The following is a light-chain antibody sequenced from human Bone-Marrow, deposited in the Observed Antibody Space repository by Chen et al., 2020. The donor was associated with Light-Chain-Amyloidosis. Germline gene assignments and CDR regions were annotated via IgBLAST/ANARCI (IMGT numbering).Light chain of an antibody. Sequence: DIQMTQSPSSLSASVGDRVTITCRASQSISSYLNWYQQKPGKAPTLLIYAASSLQSGVPSSFSGSGSLTDFTLTITSLQPEDFATYYCHQSYSTPITFGPGTTVDI. V-gene: IGKV1-39*01. J-gene: IGKJ3*01. CDR1: QSISSY. CDR3: HQSYSTPIT. CDR2: AAS.